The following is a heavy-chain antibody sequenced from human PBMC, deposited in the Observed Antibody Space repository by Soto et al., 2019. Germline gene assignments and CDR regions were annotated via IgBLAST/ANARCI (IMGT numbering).Heavy chain of an antibody. Sequence: QVQLVQSGAEVKKPGSSVKVSCKASGGTFSSYAISWVRQAPGQGLEWMGGIIPIFGTANYAQKFQGRVTITADESTRTAYTELSSLRSEDTAVYYCASNDIKKARGRLPQDYWGQGTLVTVSS. CDR3: ASNDIKKARGRLPQDY. V-gene: IGHV1-69*01. J-gene: IGHJ4*02. CDR1: GGTFSSYA. CDR2: IIPIFGTA. D-gene: IGHD1-1*01.